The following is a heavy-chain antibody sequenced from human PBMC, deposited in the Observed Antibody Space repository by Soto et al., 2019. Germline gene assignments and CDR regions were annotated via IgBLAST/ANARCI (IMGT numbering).Heavy chain of an antibody. CDR2: IYRTGST. D-gene: IGHD1-7*01. CDR1: GGSFTSNNW. Sequence: SETLSLTCAVSGGSFTSNNWWTWVRQPPGQGLEWIGEIYRTGSTNYNPSLKSRVTISLDKSEKQISLKVTSLTAADTAVYYCASRDPGTSVDCWGQGTLVTVS. V-gene: IGHV4-4*02. CDR3: ASRDPGTSVDC. J-gene: IGHJ4*02.